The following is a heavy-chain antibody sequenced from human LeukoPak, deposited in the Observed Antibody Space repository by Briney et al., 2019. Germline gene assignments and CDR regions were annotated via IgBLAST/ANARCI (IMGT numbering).Heavy chain of an antibody. CDR1: GFTFNNYW. J-gene: IGHJ3*01. CDR3: AKEIDGFDV. V-gene: IGHV3-74*01. CDR2: IRFDGGDT. Sequence: QPGGSLRLSCAASGFTFNNYWMHWVRQAPGMGLVWVSSIRFDGGDTAYADSAKGRFTISRGNAKNTMFLQMNNLRAEGTAVYYCAKEIDGFDVWGQGTLVTVSS.